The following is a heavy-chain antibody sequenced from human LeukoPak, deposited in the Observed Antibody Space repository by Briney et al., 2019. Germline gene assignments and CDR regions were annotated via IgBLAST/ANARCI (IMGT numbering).Heavy chain of an antibody. Sequence: PGGSLRLSCAASGFTFSTYGMHWVRQAPSKGLEWVAIVRSDGTNKYYVDSVKGRFTISRDNSKNTLYLQMNSLRAEDTAVYYCARLFGGVTTFDYWGQGTLVTVSS. CDR1: GFTFSTYG. CDR3: ARLFGGVTTFDY. V-gene: IGHV3-33*01. J-gene: IGHJ4*02. CDR2: VRSDGTNK. D-gene: IGHD4-17*01.